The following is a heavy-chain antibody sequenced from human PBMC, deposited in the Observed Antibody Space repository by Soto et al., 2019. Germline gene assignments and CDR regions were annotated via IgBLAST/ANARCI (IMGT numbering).Heavy chain of an antibody. V-gene: IGHV3-21*01. CDR1: GFTFSSYS. D-gene: IGHD6-13*01. CDR3: ARDNSSSSDGWFDP. J-gene: IGHJ5*02. Sequence: EVQLVESGGGLVKPGGSLRLSCAASGFTFSSYSMNWVRQAPGKGLEWVSSISSSSSYIYYADSVKGRFTISRDNAKNSLYLQMNSLRAEDTAVYYCARDNSSSSDGWFDPWGQGTLVTVSS. CDR2: ISSSSSYI.